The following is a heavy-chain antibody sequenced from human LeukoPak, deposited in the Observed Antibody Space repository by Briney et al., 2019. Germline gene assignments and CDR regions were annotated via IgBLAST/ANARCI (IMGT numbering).Heavy chain of an antibody. CDR3: ARLPGIAVVNDAFDI. V-gene: IGHV4-59*08. Sequence: SETLSLTCTVSGGSISSYYWSWIRQPPGKGLEWIGYIYYSGSTNYNPSLKSRVTISVDTSKNQFSLKLSSVTAADTAVCYCARLPGIAVVNDAFDIWGQGTMVTVSS. D-gene: IGHD6-19*01. J-gene: IGHJ3*02. CDR1: GGSISSYY. CDR2: IYYSGST.